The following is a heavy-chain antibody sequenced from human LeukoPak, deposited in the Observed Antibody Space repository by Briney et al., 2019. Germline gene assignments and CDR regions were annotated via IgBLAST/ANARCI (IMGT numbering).Heavy chain of an antibody. D-gene: IGHD5-12*01. CDR2: ISSSSSYI. CDR1: GFTVSSNY. Sequence: GGSLRLSCAASGFTVSSNYMNWVRQAPGKGLEWVSSISSSSSYIYYADSVKGRFTISRDNAKNSLYLQMNSLRAEDTAVYYCARGGYSGYPYYYYGMDVWGQGTTVTVSS. V-gene: IGHV3-21*01. CDR3: ARGGYSGYPYYYYGMDV. J-gene: IGHJ6*02.